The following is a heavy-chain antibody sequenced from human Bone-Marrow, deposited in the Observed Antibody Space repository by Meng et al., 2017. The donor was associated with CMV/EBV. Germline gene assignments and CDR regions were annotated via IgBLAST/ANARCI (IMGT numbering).Heavy chain of an antibody. D-gene: IGHD2-2*01. CDR3: ARIGGIVVVPAATRDWGFGP. V-gene: IGHV4-4*02. CDR1: GGSIGSSNW. CDR2: IYHSGST. J-gene: IGHJ5*02. Sequence: SETLSLTCAVSGGSIGSSNWWSWVRQPPGKGLEVIGEIYHSGSTNYNPSPKSRVTITVDKSKNQFSLKLSSVTAADTAVYYCARIGGIVVVPAATRDWGFGPWGQGTLVTVSS.